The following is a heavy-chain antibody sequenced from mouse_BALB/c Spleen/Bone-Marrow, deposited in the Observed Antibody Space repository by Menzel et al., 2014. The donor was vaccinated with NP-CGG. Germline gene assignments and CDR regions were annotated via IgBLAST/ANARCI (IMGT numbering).Heavy chain of an antibody. J-gene: IGHJ4*01. Sequence: QVQLQQSGPGLVQPSQSLSITCTVSGFSLTSDGIHWVRQSPRKGLEWLGVIWSGGSTGYNEAFISRLNISKDNSKSQVFFTMNSLQADDTAIYYCARNGHYYAMDFWGQGTSVTVSS. CDR1: GFSLTSDG. CDR3: ARNGHYYAMDF. V-gene: IGHV2-2*01. CDR2: IWSGGST.